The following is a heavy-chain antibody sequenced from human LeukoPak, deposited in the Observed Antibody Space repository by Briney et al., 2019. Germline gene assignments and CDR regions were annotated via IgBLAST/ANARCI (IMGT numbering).Heavy chain of an antibody. CDR3: ARVTPYYGSGSYSEPIDY. V-gene: IGHV3-74*01. CDR2: INSDGSST. Sequence: PGGSLRLSCAASGFTFSSYWMHWVRQAPGKGLVWASRINSDGSSTSYADSVKGRFTISRDNAKNTLYLQMNSLRAEDTAVYYCARVTPYYGSGSYSEPIDYWGQGTLVTVSS. J-gene: IGHJ4*02. CDR1: GFTFSSYW. D-gene: IGHD3-10*01.